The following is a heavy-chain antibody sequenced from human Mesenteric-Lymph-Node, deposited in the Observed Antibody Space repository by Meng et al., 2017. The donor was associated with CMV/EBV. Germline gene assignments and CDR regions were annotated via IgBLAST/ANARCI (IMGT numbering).Heavy chain of an antibody. CDR2: IRSDDST. CDR1: GFSVTSYF. V-gene: IGHV3-53*01. CDR3: ARACRQVNNCYLDY. Sequence: GESLKISCAVSGFSVTSYFMTWVRQAPGKGLEYVSFIRSDDSTNYAKSVQGRFTISRENSKNTVFLLMNSLRDEDTALYYCARACRQVNNCYLDYWGQGTLVTVSS. J-gene: IGHJ4*02. D-gene: IGHD1-1*01.